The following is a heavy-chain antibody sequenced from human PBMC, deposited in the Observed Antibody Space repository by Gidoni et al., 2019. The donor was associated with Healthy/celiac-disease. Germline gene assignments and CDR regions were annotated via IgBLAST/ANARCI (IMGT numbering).Heavy chain of an antibody. CDR2: IYWDDDK. V-gene: IGHV2-5*02. CDR1: GFSLSTSGVG. Sequence: QITLKESGPTLVKPTQTLTLTCTFSGFSLSTSGVGVGWIRQPPGKALEWLALIYWDDDKRYSPSLKSRLTITKDTSKNQVVLTMTNMDPVDTATYYCAHSYSSSWYEENAFDIWGQGTMVTVSS. CDR3: AHSYSSSWYEENAFDI. J-gene: IGHJ3*02. D-gene: IGHD6-13*01.